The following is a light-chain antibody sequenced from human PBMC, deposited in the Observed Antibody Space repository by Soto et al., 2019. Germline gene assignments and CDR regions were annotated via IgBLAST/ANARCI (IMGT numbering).Light chain of an antibody. V-gene: IGLV3-1*01. Sequence: SYELTQPPSVSVSPGQTASITCSGDKLGDKFACWYQQKPGQSPVLVIYQDNKRPSGIPERFSGSNSGNTATLTISGTQAMDEADYYCQAWDSSTRNVVFGGGTKLTVL. CDR1: KLGDKF. J-gene: IGLJ2*01. CDR2: QDN. CDR3: QAWDSSTRNVV.